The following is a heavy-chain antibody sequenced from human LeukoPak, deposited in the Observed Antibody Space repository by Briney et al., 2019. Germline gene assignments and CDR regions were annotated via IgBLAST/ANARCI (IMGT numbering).Heavy chain of an antibody. CDR2: IWYDGSNK. Sequence: GGSLRLSCAASGFTFSSYGMHWVRQAPGKGLEWVAVIWYDGSNKYYADSVKGRFTISRDNSKNTLYLQMNSLRAEDTAVYYCARGTYYDFWSGYYLTRFIDYWGQGTLVTVSS. J-gene: IGHJ4*02. V-gene: IGHV3-33*01. D-gene: IGHD3-3*01. CDR1: GFTFSSYG. CDR3: ARGTYYDFWSGYYLTRFIDY.